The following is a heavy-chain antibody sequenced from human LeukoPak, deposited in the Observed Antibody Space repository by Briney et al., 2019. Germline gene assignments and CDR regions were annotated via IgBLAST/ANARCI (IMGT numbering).Heavy chain of an antibody. CDR3: ARVRYGYGSKDFDH. Sequence: GASVKVSCKASGYTFSDYYLHWVRQAPGQGLEWMGWINPKSGGTKYVQKFQGRVTMTRDTSISTVYMELSRLRSDDTAMYYCARVRYGYGSKDFDHWGQGTLVTVSS. CDR1: GYTFSDYY. J-gene: IGHJ4*02. D-gene: IGHD4-23*01. V-gene: IGHV1-2*02. CDR2: INPKSGGT.